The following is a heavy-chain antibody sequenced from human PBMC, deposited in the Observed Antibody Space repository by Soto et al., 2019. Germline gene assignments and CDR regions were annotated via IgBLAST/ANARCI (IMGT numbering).Heavy chain of an antibody. V-gene: IGHV3-33*01. Sequence: QVQLVESGGGVVQPGRSLRLSCAASGFTFSSYGMHWVRQAPGKGLEWVAVIWYDGSNKYYADSVKGRFTISRDNSKNTLYMQMNSLRAEDTAVYYCARVGCSSTSCHDYYYYYGMDVWGQGTTVTVSS. J-gene: IGHJ6*02. CDR3: ARVGCSSTSCHDYYYYYGMDV. D-gene: IGHD2-2*01. CDR1: GFTFSSYG. CDR2: IWYDGSNK.